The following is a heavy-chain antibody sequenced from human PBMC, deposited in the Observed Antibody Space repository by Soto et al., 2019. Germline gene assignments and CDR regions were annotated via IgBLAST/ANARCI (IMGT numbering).Heavy chain of an antibody. CDR2: IGQDGYEK. V-gene: IGHV3-7*03. CDR3: TRGTDLRFCTGYSCPGIDV. D-gene: IGHD2-8*02. Sequence: RQAPGEGLEWVANIGQDGYEKHYLDSVRGRFTISRDNARNSLYLYVNSLRADDSAVYYCTRGTDLRFCTGYSCPGIDVWGPGTTVTVSS. J-gene: IGHJ6*02.